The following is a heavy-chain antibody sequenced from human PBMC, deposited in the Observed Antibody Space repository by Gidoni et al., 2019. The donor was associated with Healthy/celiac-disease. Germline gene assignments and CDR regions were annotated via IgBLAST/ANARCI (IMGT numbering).Heavy chain of an antibody. D-gene: IGHD3-10*01. J-gene: IGHJ4*02. Sequence: QVQLVESGGGVVQPGRSLRLSCAASGFTFSSYGMHWVRQAPGKGLEWVAVISDDGSNKYYADSVKGRFTISRDNSKNTLYLQMNSLRAEDTAVYYCAKDPRGGYLYYFDYWGQGTLVTVSS. V-gene: IGHV3-30*18. CDR1: GFTFSSYG. CDR2: ISDDGSNK. CDR3: AKDPRGGYLYYFDY.